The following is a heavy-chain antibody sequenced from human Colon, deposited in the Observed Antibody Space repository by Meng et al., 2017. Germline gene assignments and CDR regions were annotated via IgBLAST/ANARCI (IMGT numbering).Heavy chain of an antibody. V-gene: IGHV4-4*07. D-gene: IGHD3-16*01. CDR1: GGSISDYY. CDR2: IRGSGST. J-gene: IGHJ5*02. Sequence: SETLSLTCNVSGGSISDYYWNWIRQPVGKGLEWIGRIRGSGSTNFNPSLKGRVTMSVDTSKNQSSLKLYSVTAADTAVYFCARDHAPFDYGLSRPGLDPWGQGTLVTVSS. CDR3: ARDHAPFDYGLSRPGLDP.